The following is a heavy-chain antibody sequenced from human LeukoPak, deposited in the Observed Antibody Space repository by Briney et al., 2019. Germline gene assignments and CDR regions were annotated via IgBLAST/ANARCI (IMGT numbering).Heavy chain of an antibody. Sequence: PGGSLRLSCAASGFTVSSYAMSWVRQAPGKGLEGVAAIGSDYDRVHEDSVKGRFTISRDNSKSTLYLQMDNLRAEDTAVYFCAKSAGVATIYFDSWGQGALVTVSS. V-gene: IGHV3-23*01. CDR1: GFTVSSYA. CDR3: AKSAGVATIYFDS. CDR2: IGSDYDR. D-gene: IGHD5-12*01. J-gene: IGHJ4*02.